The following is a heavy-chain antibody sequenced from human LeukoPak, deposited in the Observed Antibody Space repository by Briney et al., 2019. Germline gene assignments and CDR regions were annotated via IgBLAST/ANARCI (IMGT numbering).Heavy chain of an antibody. J-gene: IGHJ4*02. Sequence: ASVKVSCKASGYTFTGYYIHWVRQAPGQGLEWMGWFNPNSGGTNYAQKFQGRVTMTRDTSISTAYMDLSRLRSDDTAVYYCARASGWYYLYYWGQGTLVTVSS. V-gene: IGHV1-2*02. CDR2: FNPNSGGT. D-gene: IGHD6-19*01. CDR3: ARASGWYYLYY. CDR1: GYTFTGYY.